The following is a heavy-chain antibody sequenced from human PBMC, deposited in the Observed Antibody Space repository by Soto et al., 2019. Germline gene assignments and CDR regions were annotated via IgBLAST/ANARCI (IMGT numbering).Heavy chain of an antibody. V-gene: IGHV3-23*01. J-gene: IGHJ4*02. Sequence: EVQLLESGGGLVQPVGSLRLSCAASGFTFNNYSMTWVRQAPGKGLEWVSAISGGGETTSYADSVKGRFTVSRDGSKNTLYLQMSSLRAEDTALYYCAKGRGGSGSLTPRVDFWGQGTLVTVSS. CDR2: ISGGGETT. CDR3: AKGRGGSGSLTPRVDF. CDR1: GFTFNNYS. D-gene: IGHD3-10*01.